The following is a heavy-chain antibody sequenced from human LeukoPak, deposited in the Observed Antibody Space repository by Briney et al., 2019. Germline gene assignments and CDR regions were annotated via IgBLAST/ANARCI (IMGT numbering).Heavy chain of an antibody. Sequence: SVKVSCNASGGPFSSYAISWVRQAPGQGLEWMGGIIPIFGTANYAQKFQGRVTITADESTSTAYMGLSSLRSEDTAVYYCARADTAMVPPYYYYYGMDVWGKGTTVTVSS. D-gene: IGHD5-18*01. CDR2: IIPIFGTA. CDR3: ARADTAMVPPYYYYYGMDV. J-gene: IGHJ6*04. CDR1: GGPFSSYA. V-gene: IGHV1-69*13.